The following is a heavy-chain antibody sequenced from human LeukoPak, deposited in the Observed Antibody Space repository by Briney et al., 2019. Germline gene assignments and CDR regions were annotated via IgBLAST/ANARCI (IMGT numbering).Heavy chain of an antibody. CDR1: GYTFTGYY. V-gene: IGHV1-2*02. Sequence: ASVKVSCKASGYTFTGYYMHWVRQAPGQGLEWMGWIDPNSGGTNYAQKFQGRVTMTRDTSISTAYMELSRLRSDDTAVYYCARARDKRAYYFDYWGQGTLVTVSS. CDR2: IDPNSGGT. CDR3: ARARDKRAYYFDY. J-gene: IGHJ4*02.